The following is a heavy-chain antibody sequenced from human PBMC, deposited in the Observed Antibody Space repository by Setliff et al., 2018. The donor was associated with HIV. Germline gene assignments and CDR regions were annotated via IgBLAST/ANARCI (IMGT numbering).Heavy chain of an antibody. CDR2: INHSGST. D-gene: IGHD3-16*01. CDR3: ASRSSYVPLYYYYMDV. Sequence: SSETLSLTCAVYGGSFSGYYWSWIRQPPGKGLEWIGEINHSGSTNYNPSLKSRVTISVDTSKNQFSLKLSSVTAADTAVYYCASRSSYVPLYYYYMDVWGKGTTVTVSS. J-gene: IGHJ6*03. CDR1: GGSFSGYY. V-gene: IGHV4-34*01.